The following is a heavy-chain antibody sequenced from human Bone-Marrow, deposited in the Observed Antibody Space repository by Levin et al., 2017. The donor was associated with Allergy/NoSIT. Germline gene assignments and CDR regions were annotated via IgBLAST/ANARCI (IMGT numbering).Heavy chain of an antibody. D-gene: IGHD2-2*01. Sequence: RGESLKISCAASGFTLSQYWMTWVRQAPGKGLEWVAKIKADGSEKYYVDSLKGRFSISRDNTRKSVSLQISNLRAEDTAVYYCARDSFSTSSGLDYYYGLDVWGQGTTVTV. CDR3: ARDSFSTSSGLDYYYGLDV. J-gene: IGHJ6*02. CDR1: GFTLSQYW. V-gene: IGHV3-7*01. CDR2: IKADGSEK.